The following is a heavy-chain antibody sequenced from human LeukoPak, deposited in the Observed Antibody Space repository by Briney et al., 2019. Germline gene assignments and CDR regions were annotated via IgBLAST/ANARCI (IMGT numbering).Heavy chain of an antibody. J-gene: IGHJ4*02. Sequence: SETLSLTCTVSGGSISSGSYYWSWIRQPAGKGLEWIGRIYTSGSTYYNPSLKSRVTISVDTSKNQFSLKLSSVTAADTAVYYCAREPYGSGSYLYWGQGTLVTVSS. D-gene: IGHD3-10*01. V-gene: IGHV4-61*02. CDR1: GGSISSGSYY. CDR3: AREPYGSGSYLY. CDR2: IYTSGST.